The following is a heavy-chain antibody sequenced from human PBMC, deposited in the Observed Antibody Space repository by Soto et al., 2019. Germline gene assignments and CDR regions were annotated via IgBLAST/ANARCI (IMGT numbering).Heavy chain of an antibody. CDR2: INSDGSSK. V-gene: IGHV3-74*01. Sequence: LRLSCATSGFDFSNTWIHWVRQVPGKGLVWVSRINSDGSSKIYADSVKGRFTISRGNAKNTVYLQMSSLSVEDTAVYYCAKDWFYTIDSWGQGTPVTVSS. CDR1: GFDFSNTW. D-gene: IGHD3-16*01. CDR3: AKDWFYTIDS. J-gene: IGHJ4*02.